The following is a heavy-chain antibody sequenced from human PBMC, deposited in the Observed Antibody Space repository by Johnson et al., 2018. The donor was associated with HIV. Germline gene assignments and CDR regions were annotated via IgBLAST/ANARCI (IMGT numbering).Heavy chain of an antibody. V-gene: IGHV3-74*01. CDR1: GFTFSSYW. J-gene: IGHJ3*02. CDR3: ARADWNHGGAFDI. D-gene: IGHD1-1*01. Sequence: VQLVESGGGLVQPGGSLRLSCAASGFTFSSYWMHWVRQAPGKGLVWVSRINSDGSSTSYADSVTGRFTISRDNAKNTLYLQMNSLRAEDTAVYYCARADWNHGGAFDIWGQGTMVTVSS. CDR2: INSDGSST.